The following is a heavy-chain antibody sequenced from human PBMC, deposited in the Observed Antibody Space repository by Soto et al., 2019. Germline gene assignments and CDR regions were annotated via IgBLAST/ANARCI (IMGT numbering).Heavy chain of an antibody. CDR2: INPKSGDT. V-gene: IGHV1-2*02. CDR1: AYSFTGYY. CDR3: ARQLACCGGDCYTEPVDY. Sequence: QAQLVQSGAEVKKPGASVKISCEASAYSFTGYYIHWVRQAPGQGLEWMGWINPKSGDTKYAQRFQGRVTMTRDTSITTAYMELTKLTSDDTALYYCARQLACCGGDCYTEPVDYWGQGTLVTVSS. J-gene: IGHJ4*02. D-gene: IGHD2-21*02.